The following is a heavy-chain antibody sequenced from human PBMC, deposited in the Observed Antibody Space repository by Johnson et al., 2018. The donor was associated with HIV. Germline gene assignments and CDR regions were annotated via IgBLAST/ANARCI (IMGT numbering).Heavy chain of an antibody. Sequence: VQLVESGGGLVQPGGSLRLSCAASGFTFSDYYMSWVRQAPGKGLEWVSVIYNDDSTYYADSVKGRFTLSRDISKNTLSLQMNSLRAEDTALYYCAKDMRIAARPAVGAFDIWGQGTMVTVSS. CDR3: AKDMRIAARPAVGAFDI. D-gene: IGHD6-6*01. CDR1: GFTFSDYY. V-gene: IGHV3-66*02. CDR2: IYNDDST. J-gene: IGHJ3*02.